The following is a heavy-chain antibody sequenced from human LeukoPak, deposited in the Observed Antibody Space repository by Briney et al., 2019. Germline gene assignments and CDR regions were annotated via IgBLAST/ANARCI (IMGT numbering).Heavy chain of an antibody. CDR3: ARVERLYDPTSYYYYYGMDV. V-gene: IGHV3-53*01. CDR2: IYSGGST. D-gene: IGHD6-25*01. CDR1: GFTFSSNY. J-gene: IGHJ6*02. Sequence: GGSLRLSCAASGFTFSSNYMSWVRQAPGKGLEWVSVIYSGGSTNYADSVKGRFTISRDNSNNTLYLQMNSLRAEDTAVYYCARVERLYDPTSYYYYYGMDVWGQGTTVTVSS.